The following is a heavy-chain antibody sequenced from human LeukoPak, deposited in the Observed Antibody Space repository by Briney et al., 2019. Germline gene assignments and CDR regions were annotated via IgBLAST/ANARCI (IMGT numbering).Heavy chain of an antibody. D-gene: IGHD3-16*01. CDR1: GFTFSDHY. Sequence: GGSLRLSCAASGFTFSDHYMSWIRQAPGKGLEWVAVISYDGSNKYYADSVKGRFTISRDNSKNTLYLQMNSLRAEDTAVYYCAKDDNYIRFLSWGQGTLVTVSS. J-gene: IGHJ5*02. CDR3: AKDDNYIRFLS. CDR2: ISYDGSNK. V-gene: IGHV3-30*18.